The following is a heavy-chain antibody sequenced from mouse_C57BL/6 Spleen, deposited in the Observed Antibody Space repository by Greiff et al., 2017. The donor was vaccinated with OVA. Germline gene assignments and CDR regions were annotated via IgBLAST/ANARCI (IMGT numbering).Heavy chain of an antibody. CDR2: IDPSDSYT. CDR1: GYTFTSYW. CDR3: ALITIYAMDY. J-gene: IGHJ4*01. Sequence: VQLQQPGAELVMPGASVKLSCKASGYTFTSYWMHWVKQRPGQGLEWIGEIDPSDSYTNYNQKFKGKSTLTVDKSSSTSYMQLSSLTSEDSAVDYCALITIYAMDYWGQGTSVTFSS. D-gene: IGHD1-1*02. V-gene: IGHV1-69*01.